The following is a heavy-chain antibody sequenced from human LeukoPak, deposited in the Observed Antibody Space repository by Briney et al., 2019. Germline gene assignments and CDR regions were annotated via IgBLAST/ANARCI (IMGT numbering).Heavy chain of an antibody. CDR2: INPDGGAK. CDR3: ARANNSSWHN. CDR1: GFTFNNYA. Sequence: GGSLRLSCAASGFTFNNYAMSWVRHAPGRGLEWVANINPDGGAKYYAASVKGRFTVSRDNAKDSLYLQMNSLRVKDTAVYYCARANNSSWHNWGQGTLVTVSS. D-gene: IGHD6-13*01. V-gene: IGHV3-7*01. J-gene: IGHJ4*02.